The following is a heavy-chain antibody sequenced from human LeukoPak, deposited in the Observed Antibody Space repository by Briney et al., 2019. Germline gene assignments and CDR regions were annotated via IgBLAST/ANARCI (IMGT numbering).Heavy chain of an antibody. CDR1: GGTFSSYA. CDR2: IIPIFGTA. CDR3: AREGMGIRGPRAVYFDY. Sequence: SVKVSCKASGGTFSSYAISWVRQAPGQGLEWMGGIIPIFGTANYAQKFQGRVTITADESTSTAYMELSSLRSEDTAVYYCAREGMGIRGPRAVYFDYWGQETLVTVSS. J-gene: IGHJ4*02. V-gene: IGHV1-69*13. D-gene: IGHD3-10*01.